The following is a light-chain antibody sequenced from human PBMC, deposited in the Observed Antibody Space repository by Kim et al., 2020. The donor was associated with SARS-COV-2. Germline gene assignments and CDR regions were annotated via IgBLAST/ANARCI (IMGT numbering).Light chain of an antibody. V-gene: IGKV1-33*01. CDR2: DAS. CDR3: QQYDNHPRT. J-gene: IGKJ1*01. Sequence: DIQMTQSPSSLSASVGDRVTITCQASQDISNYLNWYQQKPGKAPKLLIYDASNLETGVPSRFSGSGSGTEFTFTISSLQPEDIATYYCQQYDNHPRTFGQGTKLDIK. CDR1: QDISNY.